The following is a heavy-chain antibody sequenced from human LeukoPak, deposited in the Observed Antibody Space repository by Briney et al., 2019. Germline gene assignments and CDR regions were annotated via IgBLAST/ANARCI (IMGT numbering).Heavy chain of an antibody. J-gene: IGHJ6*02. CDR1: GYTFTGYY. CDR2: ISAYNGNT. Sequence: GASVKVSCKASGYTFTGYYMHWVRQAPGQGLEWMGWISAYNGNTNYAQKLQGRVTMTTDTSTSTAYMELRSLRSDDTAVYYCASDIVAGTSSTYYYGMDVWGQGTTVTVSS. V-gene: IGHV1-18*04. D-gene: IGHD6-19*01. CDR3: ASDIVAGTSSTYYYGMDV.